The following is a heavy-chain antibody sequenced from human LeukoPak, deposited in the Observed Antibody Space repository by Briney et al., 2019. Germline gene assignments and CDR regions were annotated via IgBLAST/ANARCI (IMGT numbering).Heavy chain of an antibody. Sequence: PGGSLRLSCAAAALIVCSWAMGSVRQAPGKGLEWVSTISGSGGSTYYADSVKGRFTISRDNSKNTVYLQMNSLTAEDTAVYPSPKDRSCINDVCHGGFDYWGQGTLVTVSS. J-gene: IGHJ4*02. CDR2: ISGSGGST. V-gene: IGHV3-23*01. D-gene: IGHD2-8*01. CDR3: PKDRSCINDVCHGGFDY. CDR1: ALIVCSWA.